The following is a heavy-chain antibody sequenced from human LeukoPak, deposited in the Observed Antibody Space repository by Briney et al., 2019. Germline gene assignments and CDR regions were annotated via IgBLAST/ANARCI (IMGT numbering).Heavy chain of an antibody. D-gene: IGHD3-9*01. J-gene: IGHJ3*02. CDR2: ITAYNGNT. CDR1: GYTFTGYY. Sequence: ASVKVSCKASGYTFTGYYMHWVRQAPGRGLEWMGWITAYNGNTKSAQKLQDRVTMTTDTSTSTAYMELRSLRSDDTAVYYCARVNYDILTGYYIPHAFDIWGQGTMVTVSS. V-gene: IGHV1-18*04. CDR3: ARVNYDILTGYYIPHAFDI.